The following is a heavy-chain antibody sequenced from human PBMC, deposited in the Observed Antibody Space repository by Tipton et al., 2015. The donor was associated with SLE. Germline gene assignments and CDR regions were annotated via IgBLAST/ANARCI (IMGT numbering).Heavy chain of an antibody. Sequence: SLRLSCAASGFTVSSNYMSWVRQAPGKGLEWVSVIYSGGSTYYADSVKGRFTISRDNSKNTLYLQMNSLRAEDTAVYYCANLGGHILTGYSSYYYYGMDVWGQGTTVTVSS. CDR3: ANLGGHILTGYSSYYYYGMDV. CDR1: GFTVSSNY. V-gene: IGHV3-53*01. D-gene: IGHD3-9*01. CDR2: IYSGGST. J-gene: IGHJ6*02.